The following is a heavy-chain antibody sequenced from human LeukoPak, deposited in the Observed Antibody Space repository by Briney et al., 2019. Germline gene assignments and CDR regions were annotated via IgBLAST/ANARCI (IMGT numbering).Heavy chain of an antibody. V-gene: IGHV1-69*04. Sequence: ASVKVSRKASGGTFSGYAISWVRQAPGQGLEWMGRIIPIFGIANYAQKFQGRVTITADKSTSTAYMELSSLRSEDTAVYYCARGPRTETGNFDYWGQGTLVTVSS. CDR1: GGTFSGYA. J-gene: IGHJ4*02. CDR2: IIPIFGIA. D-gene: IGHD6-13*01. CDR3: ARGPRTETGNFDY.